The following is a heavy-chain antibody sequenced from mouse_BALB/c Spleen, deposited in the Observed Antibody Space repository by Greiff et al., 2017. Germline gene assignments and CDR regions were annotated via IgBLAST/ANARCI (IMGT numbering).Heavy chain of an antibody. Sequence: EVKVEESGGGLVQPGGSLKLSCVASGFTFSNYWMNWVRQSPEKGLEWVAEIRLKSNNYATHYAESVKGRFTISRDDSKSSVYLQMNNLRAEDTGIYYCTRQGYGYDSHFDVWGAGTTVTVSS. J-gene: IGHJ1*01. D-gene: IGHD2-2*01. V-gene: IGHV6-6*02. CDR3: TRQGYGYDSHFDV. CDR2: IRLKSNNYAT. CDR1: GFTFSNYW.